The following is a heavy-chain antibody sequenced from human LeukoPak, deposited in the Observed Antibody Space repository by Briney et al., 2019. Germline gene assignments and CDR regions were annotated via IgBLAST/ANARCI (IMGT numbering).Heavy chain of an antibody. CDR3: ARVSSGTVDY. CDR2: VHHRGGT. CDR1: GGSFSTDY. Sequence: SETVSLTCAVHGGSFSTDYWTWIRQPPGKGLEWIGEVHHRGGTNYNPSLKSRVTISVDTSKNQFSLKLSSVTAADTAVYYCARVSSGTVDYWGQGTLVTVSS. D-gene: IGHD1-26*01. V-gene: IGHV4-34*01. J-gene: IGHJ4*02.